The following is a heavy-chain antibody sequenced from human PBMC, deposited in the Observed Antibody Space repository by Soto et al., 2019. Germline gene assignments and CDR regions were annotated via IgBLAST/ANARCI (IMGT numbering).Heavy chain of an antibody. CDR2: ISGRGGST. D-gene: IGHD3-22*01. CDR3: AKDGRYYYDSSGYYHFHC. CDR1: GFTFSSYA. V-gene: IGHV3-23*01. J-gene: IGHJ4*02. Sequence: GGSLRLSCAASGFTFSSYAMSWVRQAPGKGLEWVAAISGRGGSTYYADSVKGRFTISRDNSKNTLYLQMNSLRAEDTAVYYCAKDGRYYYDSSGYYHFHCCGQGTLVTVSS.